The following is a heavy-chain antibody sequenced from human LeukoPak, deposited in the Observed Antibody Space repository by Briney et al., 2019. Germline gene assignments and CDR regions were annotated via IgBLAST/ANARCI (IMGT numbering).Heavy chain of an antibody. J-gene: IGHJ4*02. CDR1: GFMFSSYW. CDR2: IKEDGSEK. Sequence: GGSLRLSCAASGFMFSSYWMSWVRQAPGKGLEWVADIKEDGSEKSYVDSVKGRFTISRDNAKNTLYLQMHSLRAEDTAVYFCASGELDSLYYFDYWGQGTLVTVSS. D-gene: IGHD1-1*01. V-gene: IGHV3-7*01. CDR3: ASGELDSLYYFDY.